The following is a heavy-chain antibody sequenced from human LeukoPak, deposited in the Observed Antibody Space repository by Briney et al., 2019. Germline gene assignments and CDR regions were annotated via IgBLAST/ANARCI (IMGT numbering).Heavy chain of an antibody. J-gene: IGHJ4*02. CDR2: ISAYNGNT. CDR3: ARDPDILTGYDYFGY. D-gene: IGHD3-9*01. V-gene: IGHV1-18*04. CDR1: GYTFTSCG. Sequence: ASVKVSCKASGYTFTSCGISWVRQAPGQGLEWMGWISAYNGNTNYAQKLQGRVTMTTDTSTSTAYMELRSLRSDDTAVYYCARDPDILTGYDYFGYWGQGTLVTVSS.